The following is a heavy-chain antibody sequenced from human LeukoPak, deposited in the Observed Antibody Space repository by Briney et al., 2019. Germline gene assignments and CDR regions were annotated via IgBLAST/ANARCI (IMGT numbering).Heavy chain of an antibody. J-gene: IGHJ4*02. CDR2: ISGSGGST. CDR1: GFTFSSYA. D-gene: IGHD3-22*01. Sequence: GGSLRLSCAASGFTFSSYAMSWVRQAPGKGLEWVSAISGSGGSTYYADSAKGRFTISRDNSKNTLYLQMNSLRAEDTAVYYCAKDLSGGDYYDSSGYYDYWGQGTLVTVSS. CDR3: AKDLSGGDYYDSSGYYDY. V-gene: IGHV3-23*01.